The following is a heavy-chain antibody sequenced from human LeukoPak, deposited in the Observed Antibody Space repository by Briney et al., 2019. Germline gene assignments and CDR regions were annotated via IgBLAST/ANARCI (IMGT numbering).Heavy chain of an antibody. CDR1: GYTFTAYY. V-gene: IGHV1-2*02. Sequence: ASVTVSCKASGYTFTAYYMHWVRQAPGQGLEWMGWINPNSGGTNYAQKFQGRVTMTRDTSISTAYMELSRLRSDDTAVYYCWYYYDSSNAVVNAFDIWGQGTMVTVSS. J-gene: IGHJ3*02. CDR3: WYYYDSSNAVVNAFDI. CDR2: INPNSGGT. D-gene: IGHD3-22*01.